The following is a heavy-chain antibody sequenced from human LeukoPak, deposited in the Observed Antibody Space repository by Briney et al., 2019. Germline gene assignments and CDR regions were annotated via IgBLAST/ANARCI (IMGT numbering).Heavy chain of an antibody. V-gene: IGHV3-74*01. D-gene: IGHD4-17*01. Sequence: GGSLRLSCAASGFTFSSNWMHWVRQAPGKGLVWVSRINEDGSTTNYADSVKGRSTIFRDNAKNTLYLQMNSLRAEDTAVYYCAKKTSEYGDASSPDYWGQGTLVTVSS. CDR3: AKKTSEYGDASSPDY. CDR1: GFTFSSNW. CDR2: INEDGSTT. J-gene: IGHJ4*02.